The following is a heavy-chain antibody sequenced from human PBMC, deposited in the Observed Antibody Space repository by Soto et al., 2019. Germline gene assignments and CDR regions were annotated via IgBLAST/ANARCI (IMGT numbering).Heavy chain of an antibody. CDR3: ASKTTYYYDSSGYSAVDIDP. V-gene: IGHV4-39*01. D-gene: IGHD3-22*01. J-gene: IGHJ5*02. CDR2: IYYSGST. CDR1: GGSISSSSYY. Sequence: SETLSLTCTVSGGSISSSSYYWGWIRQPPGKGLEWIGSIYYSGSTYYNPSLKSRVTISVDTSKNQFSLKLSSVTAADTAVYYCASKTTYYYDSSGYSAVDIDPWGQGTLVTVSS.